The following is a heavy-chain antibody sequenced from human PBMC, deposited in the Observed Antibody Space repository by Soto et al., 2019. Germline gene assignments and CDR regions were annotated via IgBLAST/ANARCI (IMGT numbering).Heavy chain of an antibody. D-gene: IGHD2-21*02. CDR1: GYTFTSYG. Sequence: QVQLVQSGAEVKKPGASVKVSCKASGYTFTSYGISWVRQAPGQGLEWMGWISAYNGNTNYAQKLQGRVTMTTDTSKRTAHIELSSLRSDDKAVYYCARIAHCGGGCYSEGGDYCGQGTLVTVSS. J-gene: IGHJ4*02. CDR3: ARIAHCGGGCYSEGGDY. CDR2: ISAYNGNT. V-gene: IGHV1-18*01.